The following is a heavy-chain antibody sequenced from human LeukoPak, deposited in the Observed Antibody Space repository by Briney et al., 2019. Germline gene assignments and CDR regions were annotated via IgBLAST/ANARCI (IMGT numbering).Heavy chain of an antibody. CDR3: ARGYYGSSGYHLVGY. D-gene: IGHD3-22*01. Sequence: ASVKVSCKASGYTFTGYYMHWVRQAPGRGLEWMGWINPNSGGTNSAQKFQGRVTMTRDTSISTAYMELSRLRSDDTAVYYCARGYYGSSGYHLVGYWGQGTLVTVSS. CDR1: GYTFTGYY. J-gene: IGHJ4*02. CDR2: INPNSGGT. V-gene: IGHV1-2*02.